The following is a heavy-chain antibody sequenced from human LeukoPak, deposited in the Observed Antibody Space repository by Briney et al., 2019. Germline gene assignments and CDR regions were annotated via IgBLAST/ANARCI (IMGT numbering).Heavy chain of an antibody. Sequence: GGSLRLSCTASGFTFGDYAMSWFRQAPGNGLEWVGFIRSKAYGGTTEYAASVKGRFTISRDDSKSIAYLQMNSLKTEDTAVYYCTRDSSGLTALDYYYYYGMDVWGQGTTVTVSS. CDR3: TRDSSGLTALDYYYYYGMDV. D-gene: IGHD6-25*01. J-gene: IGHJ6*02. V-gene: IGHV3-49*03. CDR1: GFTFGDYA. CDR2: IRSKAYGGTT.